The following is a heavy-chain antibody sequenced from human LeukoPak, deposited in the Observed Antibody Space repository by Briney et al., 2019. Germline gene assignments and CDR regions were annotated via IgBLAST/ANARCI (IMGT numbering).Heavy chain of an antibody. Sequence: PGGSLRLSCVTSGFTFPTYSMNWVRQAPGKGLEWVSSISSSSSYIYYADSVKGRFTISRDNAKNSLYLQMNSLRAEDTAVYYCARAPRDIVVVPAAIFHFDYWGQGTLVTVSS. CDR3: ARAPRDIVVVPAAIFHFDY. CDR1: GFTFPTYS. J-gene: IGHJ4*02. D-gene: IGHD2-2*01. V-gene: IGHV3-21*01. CDR2: ISSSSSYI.